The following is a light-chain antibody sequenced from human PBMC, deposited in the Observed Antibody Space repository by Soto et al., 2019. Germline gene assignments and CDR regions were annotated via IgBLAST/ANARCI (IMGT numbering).Light chain of an antibody. CDR3: AAWDDSLSVYV. V-gene: IGLV1-47*03. CDR2: RNN. CDR1: SSNIGSNY. J-gene: IGLJ1*01. Sequence: QSVLTQPPSASGTPGQRVTISCSGSSSNIGSNYVYWYQQLPGTAPKLLIYRNNQRPSGVPDRFSGSKSGTSASLAISGLWSEDEADYYCAAWDDSLSVYVFGTGTKLTVL.